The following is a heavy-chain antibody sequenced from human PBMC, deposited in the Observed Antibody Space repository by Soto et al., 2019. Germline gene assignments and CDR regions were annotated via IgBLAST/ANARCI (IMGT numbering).Heavy chain of an antibody. J-gene: IGHJ4*02. V-gene: IGHV4-59*12. D-gene: IGHD3-22*01. Sequence: QVVLQESGPGLVKPSETLSLTCSVSGRSITSYYWSWVRQPPGKGLEWIGYIYDNGITSQNPSLKSWVTMSADTSQNQFSLKLTSVTGADTAVYYCARTYDSNGYANEFDSWGQGILVTVTS. CDR2: IYDNGIT. CDR3: ARTYDSNGYANEFDS. CDR1: GRSITSYY.